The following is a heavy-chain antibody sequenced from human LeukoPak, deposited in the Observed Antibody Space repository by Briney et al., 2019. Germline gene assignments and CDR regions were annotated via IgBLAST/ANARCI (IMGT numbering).Heavy chain of an antibody. V-gene: IGHV3-30*18. D-gene: IGHD2-15*01. CDR1: GFTFSSYG. J-gene: IGHJ1*01. CDR3: AKDKRGYCSGGSCYTNFQH. Sequence: GGSLRLSYAASGFTFSSYGMHWVRQAPGKGLEWVAVISYDESNKYYADSVKGRFTISRDNSKNTLYLQMNSLRAEDTAVYYCAKDKRGYCSGGSCYTNFQHWGQGTLVTVSS. CDR2: ISYDESNK.